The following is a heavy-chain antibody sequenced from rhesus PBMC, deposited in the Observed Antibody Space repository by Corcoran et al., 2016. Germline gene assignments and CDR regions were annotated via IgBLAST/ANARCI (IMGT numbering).Heavy chain of an antibody. CDR2: LFSSSGDT. D-gene: IGHD6-13*01. CDR1: GGSISGGYG. J-gene: IGHJ4*01. CDR3: ARVPIAAGNYFDY. V-gene: IGHV4-76*01. Sequence: QVQLQESGPGLLKPSETLSLTCAVSGGSISGGYGWGGSRQTPGKGLERIWSLFSSSGDTYYNPSRQKRVPISADTSKYPFSLKLSSVPAAGTAVYYCARVPIAAGNYFDYWGQGVLVTVSS.